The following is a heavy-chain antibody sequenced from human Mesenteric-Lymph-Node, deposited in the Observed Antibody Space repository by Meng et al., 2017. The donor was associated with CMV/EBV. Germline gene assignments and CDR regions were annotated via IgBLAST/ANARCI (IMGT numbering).Heavy chain of an antibody. J-gene: IGHJ5*02. Sequence: GSISSNNWWSWVRQAPGKGLEWVSYISSSGSTIYYADSVKGRFTISRDNAKNSLYLQMNSLRAEDTAVYYCASSSTVETWGQGTLVTVSS. CDR3: ASSSTVET. CDR1: GSISSNNW. CDR2: ISSSGSTI. V-gene: IGHV3-11*01.